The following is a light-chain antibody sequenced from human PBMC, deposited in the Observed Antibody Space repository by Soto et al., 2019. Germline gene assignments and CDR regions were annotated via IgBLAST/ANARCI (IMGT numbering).Light chain of an antibody. CDR2: GNS. V-gene: IGLV1-40*01. J-gene: IGLJ1*01. CDR1: SSNIGAGYD. Sequence: QSVLTQPPSVSGATGQRVTIFCTRSSSNIGAGYDVHWYQQLPGTAPKLLIYGNSNRPSGVPDRFSGSKSGTSASLAITGLQAEDEADYYCQSYDSSLSVRYVFGTGTKVTVL. CDR3: QSYDSSLSVRYV.